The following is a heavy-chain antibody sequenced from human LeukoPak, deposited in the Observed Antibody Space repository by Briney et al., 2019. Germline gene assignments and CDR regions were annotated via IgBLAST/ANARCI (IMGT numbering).Heavy chain of an antibody. CDR3: ARPRGCGTSRCNNFDY. Sequence: PGGSLRLSCAASGFTFSSYWMSWVRQAPGNGLEWVANIKQDGSEKYYVDSVKGRFTISRDNAKNSLYLQMNRLRAEDTAVYYCARPRGCGTSRCNNFDYWGQGTLVTVSS. V-gene: IGHV3-7*01. CDR1: GFTFSSYW. J-gene: IGHJ4*02. CDR2: IKQDGSEK. D-gene: IGHD2-21*01.